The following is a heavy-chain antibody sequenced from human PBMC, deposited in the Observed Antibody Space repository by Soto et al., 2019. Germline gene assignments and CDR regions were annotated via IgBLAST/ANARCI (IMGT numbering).Heavy chain of an antibody. D-gene: IGHD3-9*01. CDR1: GYPIISHC. Sequence: PSETLSLTCTVSGYPIISHCWRWIRQPPGRGLQWIGHLCYSGNTNYNPSLKSRVTISGDTSKNQFSLKLSSVTAADTAVYYCAREMGTWLLNSVLDPWGLGTLVTVSS. J-gene: IGHJ5*02. V-gene: IGHV4-59*11. CDR3: AREMGTWLLNSVLDP. CDR2: LCYSGNT.